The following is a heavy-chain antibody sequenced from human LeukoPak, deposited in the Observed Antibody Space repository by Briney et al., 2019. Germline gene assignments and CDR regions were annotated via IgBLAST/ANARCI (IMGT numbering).Heavy chain of an antibody. J-gene: IGHJ4*02. CDR3: AKDLTYYYDSTGYYFDY. CDR1: GFTFSSYS. Sequence: GGSLRLSCAASGFTFSSYSMNWVRQAPGKGLEWVSSISSSSSYIYYADSVKGRFTISRDNAKNTLYLQLNSLRAEDTAIYYCAKDLTYYYDSTGYYFDYWGQGTLVTVSS. D-gene: IGHD3-22*01. V-gene: IGHV3-21*04. CDR2: ISSSSSYI.